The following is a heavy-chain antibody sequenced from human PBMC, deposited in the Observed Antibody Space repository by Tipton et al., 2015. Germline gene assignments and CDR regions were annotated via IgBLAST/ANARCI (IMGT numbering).Heavy chain of an antibody. V-gene: IGHV4-38-2*01. CDR3: ARVPTTVTTYFDY. Sequence: TLSLTCDVSGYSISSGYYWGWIRQPPGKGLEWIGSISHSGNTYYNPSLKSRVTISVDTSKNQFSLKLSSVTAADTAVYYCARVPTTVTTYFDYWGQGTLVTVSS. CDR2: ISHSGNT. J-gene: IGHJ4*02. CDR1: GYSISSGYY. D-gene: IGHD4-17*01.